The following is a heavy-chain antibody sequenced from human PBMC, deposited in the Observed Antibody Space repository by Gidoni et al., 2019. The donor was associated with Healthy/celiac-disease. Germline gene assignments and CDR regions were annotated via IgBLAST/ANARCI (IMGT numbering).Heavy chain of an antibody. D-gene: IGHD3-9*01. CDR2: SDPSDSYT. J-gene: IGHJ4*02. V-gene: IGHV5-10-1*01. CDR3: ATYRLDILKDRGGFDY. CDR1: GYSFTSYC. Sequence: EVQLVQSGAEVKKPGGYLRISGTGSGYSFTSYCISWVRQMPGKGLAGMERSDPSDSYTNYSPSFQGHGTIAADTSISTAYLQWSSLKASDTAMYYCATYRLDILKDRGGFDYWGQGPLVTVSS.